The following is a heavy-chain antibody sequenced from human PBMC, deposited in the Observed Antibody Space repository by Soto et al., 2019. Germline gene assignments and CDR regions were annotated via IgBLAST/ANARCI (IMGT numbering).Heavy chain of an antibody. CDR3: ARDLGGWPDY. D-gene: IGHD2-15*01. J-gene: IGHJ4*02. Sequence: PGGSLRLSCEASGFSFNSFFMHWVRQGPGKGLEWVSRISNDGTGTTYADSVQGRFTVSRDNSKTTVHLQMNRLRPEDTAVYYCARDLGGWPDYWGQGTLVTVSS. CDR1: GFSFNSFF. CDR2: ISNDGTGT. V-gene: IGHV3-74*01.